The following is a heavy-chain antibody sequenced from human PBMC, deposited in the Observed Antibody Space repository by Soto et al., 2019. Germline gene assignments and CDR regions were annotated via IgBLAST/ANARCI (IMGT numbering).Heavy chain of an antibody. J-gene: IGHJ4*02. CDR1: GFTFTNYA. V-gene: IGHV3-30*04. CDR3: ARGHTANSAMVTGQFGS. Sequence: QVQLVESGGGVVQPGTSLRLSCAASGFTFTNYALHWVRQSPGKGLEWVAVISYDGTITYYADSVKGRFTIARDNSRNILYLQMNSLRAEDAAVYYCARGHTANSAMVTGQFGSWGQGTLVTVSS. D-gene: IGHD5-18*01. CDR2: ISYDGTIT.